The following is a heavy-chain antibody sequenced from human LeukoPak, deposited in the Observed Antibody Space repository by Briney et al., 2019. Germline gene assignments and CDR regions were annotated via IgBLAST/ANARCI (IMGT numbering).Heavy chain of an antibody. CDR2: ISAYNGNT. Sequence: GASVKVSCKASGYTFTSYGISWVRQAPGQGLEWMGWISAYNGNTNYAQKLQGRVTMTTDTSTSTAYMELRSLRSDDTAVYYCARDNRLLWFGELRHFDYWGQGTLVTVSS. V-gene: IGHV1-18*01. CDR1: GYTFTSYG. D-gene: IGHD3-10*01. CDR3: ARDNRLLWFGELRHFDY. J-gene: IGHJ4*02.